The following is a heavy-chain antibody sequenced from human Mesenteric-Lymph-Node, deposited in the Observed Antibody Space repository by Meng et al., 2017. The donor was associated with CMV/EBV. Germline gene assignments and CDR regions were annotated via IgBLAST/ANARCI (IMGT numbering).Heavy chain of an antibody. Sequence: SVTVSCKASGGTFGSDAVSWVRQARGQGLEWLGGIIPLFGTTDDAQNLQGRLTITTDETTSTAYMELSSLRSEDTAVYYCARTLGSTRFYFYNALDVWGQGTTVTVSS. J-gene: IGHJ6*02. CDR3: ARTLGSTRFYFYNALDV. V-gene: IGHV1-69*05. CDR1: GGTFGSDA. CDR2: IIPLFGTT. D-gene: IGHD1-7*01.